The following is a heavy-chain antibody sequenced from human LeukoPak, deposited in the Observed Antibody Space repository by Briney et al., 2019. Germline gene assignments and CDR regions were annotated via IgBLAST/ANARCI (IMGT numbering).Heavy chain of an antibody. J-gene: IGHJ3*02. CDR3: AGRQLVRLADAFDI. V-gene: IGHV3-53*01. Sequence: PGVSLRLSCAASGFTVSSNYMSWVRQAPGKGLEWVSVIYSGGSTYYADSVKGRFTISRDNSKNTLYLQMNSLRAEDTAVYYCAGRQLVRLADAFDIWGQGTMVTVSS. CDR2: IYSGGST. D-gene: IGHD6-13*01. CDR1: GFTVSSNY.